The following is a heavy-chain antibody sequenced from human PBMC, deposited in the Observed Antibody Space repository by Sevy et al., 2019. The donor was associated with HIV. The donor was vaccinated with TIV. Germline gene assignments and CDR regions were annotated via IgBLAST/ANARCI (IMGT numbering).Heavy chain of an antibody. CDR2: ISRSSSTI. V-gene: IGHV3-48*02. Sequence: GGSLRLSCAASGFTFSSYSMNWVRQAPGKGLEWVSYISRSSSTIYYADSVKGRFTISRDNAKNSLYLQMNSLRDEDTAVYYCARERTMYDSSGYYFHFDYWGQGTLVTVSS. CDR3: ARERTMYDSSGYYFHFDY. CDR1: GFTFSSYS. J-gene: IGHJ4*02. D-gene: IGHD3-22*01.